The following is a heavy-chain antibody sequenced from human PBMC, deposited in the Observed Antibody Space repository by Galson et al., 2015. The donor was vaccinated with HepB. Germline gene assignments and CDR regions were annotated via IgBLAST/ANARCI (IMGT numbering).Heavy chain of an antibody. CDR3: ARDGEASGTYLDD. D-gene: IGHD1-26*01. CDR2: IIPIFDKT. J-gene: IGHJ4*02. CDR1: GGTFTTYT. V-gene: IGHV1-69*13. Sequence: SVKVSCKASGGTFTTYTTSWVRQAPGQGLEWMGGIIPIFDKTNYVQKFQGRVTITADESTSTVYMELSSLRYDDTAVYYCARDGEASGTYLDDWGQGTLVIVSS.